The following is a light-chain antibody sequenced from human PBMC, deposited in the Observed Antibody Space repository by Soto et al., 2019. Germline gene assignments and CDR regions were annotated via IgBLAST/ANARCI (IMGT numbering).Light chain of an antibody. CDR1: SGDVGGYNY. CDR2: EVS. J-gene: IGLJ1*01. CDR3: SSYTSNSPYV. V-gene: IGLV2-14*01. Sequence: QSALTQPASVSGSPGQSITISCTGTSGDVGGYNYVSWYQQHPGKAPKFMIYEVSNRPSGVSNRFSGSKSGNTASLTISGLQAQDEADYYCSSYTSNSPYVFGTGTKLTVL.